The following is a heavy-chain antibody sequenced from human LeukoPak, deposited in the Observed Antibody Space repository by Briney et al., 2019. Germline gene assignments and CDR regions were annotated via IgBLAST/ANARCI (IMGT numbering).Heavy chain of an antibody. CDR2: IRYNGDNK. D-gene: IGHD3-3*01. CDR1: GFSFSDYG. Sequence: GGSLRLSCEASGFSFSDYGMHWVRQDPGKGLEWVAFIRYNGDNKYYADSVKGRFTVSRDNSQSTLYLQMNSLRVEDTAVYYCAKRVVIRSTDYFYYYIHVWGKGTTVTLS. CDR3: AKRVVIRSTDYFYYYIHV. V-gene: IGHV3-30*02. J-gene: IGHJ6*03.